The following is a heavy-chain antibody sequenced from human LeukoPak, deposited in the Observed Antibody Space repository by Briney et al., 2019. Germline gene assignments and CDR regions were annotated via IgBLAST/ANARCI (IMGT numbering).Heavy chain of an antibody. CDR1: GFTVSSNY. V-gene: IGHV3-66*01. Sequence: PGGSLRLSCAASGFTVSSNYMSWVRQAPGKGLEWVSVIYSGGSTYYADSVKGRFSISRDNSKNTLHLQMNSLRAEDTAVYYCARELPKGVGAFDIWGQGTMVTVSS. J-gene: IGHJ3*02. CDR2: IYSGGST. D-gene: IGHD1-26*01. CDR3: ARELPKGVGAFDI.